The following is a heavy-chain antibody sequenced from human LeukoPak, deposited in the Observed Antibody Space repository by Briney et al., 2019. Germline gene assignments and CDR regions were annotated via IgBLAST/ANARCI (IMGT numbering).Heavy chain of an antibody. CDR1: GHSISSGYY. CDR3: ARARYDSSGYSDY. CDR2: IYHSGST. J-gene: IGHJ4*02. V-gene: IGHV4-38-2*01. D-gene: IGHD3-22*01. Sequence: SETLSLTCAVPGHSISSGYYWGWIRQPPGKGLEWIGSIYHSGSTYYNPSLKSRVTISVDTSKNQFSLKLSSVTAADTAVYYCARARYDSSGYSDYWGQGTLVTVSS.